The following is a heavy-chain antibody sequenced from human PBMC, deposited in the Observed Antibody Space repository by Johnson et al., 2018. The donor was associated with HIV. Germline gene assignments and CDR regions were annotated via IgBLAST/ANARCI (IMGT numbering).Heavy chain of an antibody. CDR1: GFTFDDYG. J-gene: IGHJ3*02. CDR3: ARDFVAFGECTAFDI. Sequence: DVQVVESGGGVVRPGGSLRLSCAASGFTFDDYGMSWVRQAPGKGLEWVSGINWNGGSKGYADSAKGRFTISRDNARNSLYLQMNRLRADDTALYYCARDFVAFGECTAFDIWGQGTRVTVSS. D-gene: IGHD3-10*01. CDR2: INWNGGSK. V-gene: IGHV3-20*04.